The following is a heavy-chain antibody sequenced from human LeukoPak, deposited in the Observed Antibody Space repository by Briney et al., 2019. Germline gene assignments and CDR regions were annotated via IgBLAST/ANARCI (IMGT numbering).Heavy chain of an antibody. D-gene: IGHD1-14*01. Sequence: GGSLRLSCAASGFTFSSYAMSWVRQAPGKGLEWVANIKQDGSDKYYVDSVKGRFTISRDNSKNTLYLQMNSLRAEDTAVYFCARSGYNGHFDYWGQGTLVTVSS. CDR2: IKQDGSDK. V-gene: IGHV3-7*04. CDR1: GFTFSSYA. CDR3: ARSGYNGHFDY. J-gene: IGHJ4*02.